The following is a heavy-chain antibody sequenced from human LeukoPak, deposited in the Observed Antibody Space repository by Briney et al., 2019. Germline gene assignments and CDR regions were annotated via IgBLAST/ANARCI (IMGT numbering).Heavy chain of an antibody. J-gene: IGHJ4*02. V-gene: IGHV3-7*01. CDR3: ARVLPILLWFGELPYYFDY. D-gene: IGHD3-10*01. CDR1: GFTFSSSW. Sequence: PGGSLRLSCVASGFTFSSSWMSWVRQAPGKGLEWVASIKQDGSEKYYVDSVKGRFTISRDNAKNSLYLQMNSLRAEDTAVYYCARVLPILLWFGELPYYFDYWGQGTLVTVSS. CDR2: IKQDGSEK.